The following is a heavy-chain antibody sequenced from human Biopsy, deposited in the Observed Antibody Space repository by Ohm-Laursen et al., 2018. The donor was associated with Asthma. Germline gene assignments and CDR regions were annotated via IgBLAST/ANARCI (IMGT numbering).Heavy chain of an antibody. J-gene: IGHJ6*02. D-gene: IGHD5-24*01. CDR3: ARVAVYGDIFFAIDV. CDR1: RGYVRTYDYR. CDR2: AFHSGTT. V-gene: IGHV4-30-4*01. Sequence: TLSLTCIVSRGYVRTYDYRWAWIRQPPGKGLEWLGSAFHSGTTDYTPSVARRRSISVDPTRNQLSLTLSSVTAADTAVYFCARVAVYGDIFFAIDVWGPGSTVSV.